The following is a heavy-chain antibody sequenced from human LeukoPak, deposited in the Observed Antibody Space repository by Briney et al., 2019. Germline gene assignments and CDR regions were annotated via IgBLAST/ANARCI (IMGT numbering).Heavy chain of an antibody. CDR1: GVSFSTYY. D-gene: IGHD3-10*01. CDR2: VNHSGYT. CDR3: ARGRGSLTY. J-gene: IGHJ4*02. V-gene: IGHV4-34*01. Sequence: KPSETLSLTCDVSGVSFSTYYWSWIRQSPEKGLEWIGEVNHSGYTNYNPSLKGRVTISVDTSKNQFSLNLTSVTAADTAVYYCARGRGSLTYWGQGTLATVSS.